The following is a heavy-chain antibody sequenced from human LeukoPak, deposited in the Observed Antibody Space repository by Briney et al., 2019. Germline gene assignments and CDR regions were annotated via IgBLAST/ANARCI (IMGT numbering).Heavy chain of an antibody. CDR3: VSELCTSGICSDFQY. CDR2: VSDNGVTK. J-gene: IGHJ4*02. D-gene: IGHD2-8*01. Sequence: GGSLRLSCAASGFSFSSYGMLWVRQAPGKELEWVAVVSDNGVTKFYADSVMGRFTISRDNSKNMVYLQMNSLRAEDTAVYYCVSELCTSGICSDFQYWGQGSLVTVSS. CDR1: GFSFSSYG. V-gene: IGHV3-30*03.